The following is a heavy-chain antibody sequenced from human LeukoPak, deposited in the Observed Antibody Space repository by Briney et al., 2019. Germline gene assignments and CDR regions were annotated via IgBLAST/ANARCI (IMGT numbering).Heavy chain of an antibody. Sequence: GASVKVSCKASGYTFTSYGISWVRQAPGQGLEWMGWISAYNGNTNYAQKLQGRVTMTTDTSTSTAYMELRSLRSDDTAVYYCARDGIEVYYDSSGYCFWPNAFDIWGQGTMVTVSS. CDR2: ISAYNGNT. V-gene: IGHV1-18*01. D-gene: IGHD3-22*01. CDR3: ARDGIEVYYDSSGYCFWPNAFDI. J-gene: IGHJ3*02. CDR1: GYTFTSYG.